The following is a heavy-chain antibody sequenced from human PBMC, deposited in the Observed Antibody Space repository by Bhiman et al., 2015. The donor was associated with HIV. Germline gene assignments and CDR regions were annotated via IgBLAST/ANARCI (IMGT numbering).Heavy chain of an antibody. CDR3: AKSGLFVLVVYAPDVLDI. J-gene: IGHJ4*02. CDR1: GFSFSSFA. V-gene: IGHV3-30*18. D-gene: IGHD2-8*02. Sequence: QVQLVESGGGVVQPGRSLRLSCAASGFSFSSFAMHWVRQSPGKGLEWVAVISYDGSNKYYADSVKGRFTISRDNSKNMVYLQMNSLRAEDTAVYYCAKSGLFVLVVYAPDVLDIWGQGTLVTVS. CDR2: ISYDGSNK.